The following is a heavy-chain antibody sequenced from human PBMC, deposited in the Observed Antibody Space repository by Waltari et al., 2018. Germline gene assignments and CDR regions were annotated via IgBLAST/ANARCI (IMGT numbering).Heavy chain of an antibody. J-gene: IGHJ4*02. CDR2: IDSDGSPT. Sequence: EVQLVESGGGLVQPGGSLRLSFAASGFTFSTYCTHWVRQAPGKGLVWVSRIDSDGSPTNYADSVKGRFTISRDNAKNTLYLQMNNLGAEDTAVYYCARAGSYRFDYWGQGTLVTVSS. D-gene: IGHD3-16*02. CDR3: ARAGSYRFDY. CDR1: GFTFSTYC. V-gene: IGHV3-74*01.